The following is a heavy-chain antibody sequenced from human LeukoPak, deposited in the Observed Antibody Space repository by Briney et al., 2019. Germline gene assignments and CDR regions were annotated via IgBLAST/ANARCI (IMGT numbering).Heavy chain of an antibody. J-gene: IGHJ4*02. CDR2: ISGSGGST. CDR3: AKSSSIVGATGLGY. CDR1: GFTFSSYA. Sequence: GGSLRLSCAASGFTFSSYAMSWVRQAPGKGLEWVSAISGSGGSTYYADSVKGRFTISRDNSKNTLYLQMNSLRAEDTAVYYCAKSSSIVGATGLGYWGQGTLVTVSS. V-gene: IGHV3-23*01. D-gene: IGHD1-26*01.